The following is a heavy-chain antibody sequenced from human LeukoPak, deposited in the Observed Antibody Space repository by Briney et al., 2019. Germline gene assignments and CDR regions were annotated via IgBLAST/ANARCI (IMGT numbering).Heavy chain of an antibody. CDR1: GGSFSGYS. CDR2: VNHSGST. CDR3: ARHCSSTSCLDY. V-gene: IGHV4-34*01. D-gene: IGHD2-2*01. J-gene: IGHJ4*02. Sequence: GSLRLTCAVYGGSFSGYSWTWIRQPPGMGLEWIGEVNHSGSTKSNPSLKSRVIISVDTSKKQFSLKLSSVTAADTAVYYCARHCSSTSCLDYWGQGTLVTVSS.